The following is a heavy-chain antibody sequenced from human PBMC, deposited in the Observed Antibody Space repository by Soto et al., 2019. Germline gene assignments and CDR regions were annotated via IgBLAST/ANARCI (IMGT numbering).Heavy chain of an antibody. D-gene: IGHD3-22*01. CDR2: IWYDGRDK. Sequence: QVQLVESGGGVVQPGRSLRLSCAASGIIISNYGTHWVRQAPGKVLEWVAVIWYDGRDKYYADSVKGRFTISRDNSKNTLYLQMNSLTADDTAVYCCVSGYGYCDTWGQGTLVTVSS. CDR3: VSGYGYCDT. V-gene: IGHV3-33*01. J-gene: IGHJ4*02. CDR1: GIIISNYG.